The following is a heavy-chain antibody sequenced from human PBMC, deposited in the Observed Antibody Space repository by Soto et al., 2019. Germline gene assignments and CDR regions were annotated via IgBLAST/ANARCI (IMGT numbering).Heavy chain of an antibody. CDR1: GGSISSGGYY. CDR2: IYYSGST. CDR3: ARDPTGYYSDY. Sequence: QVQLQESGPGLVKPSPTLSLTCTVSGGSISSGGYYWSWIRQHPGKGMEWIGYIYYSGSTYYTTSLRSRVIITVDTSKNQFSLKLSSVTAADTDVYYCARDPTGYYSDYWGQRILVTVSS. V-gene: IGHV4-31*03. D-gene: IGHD3-9*01. J-gene: IGHJ4*02.